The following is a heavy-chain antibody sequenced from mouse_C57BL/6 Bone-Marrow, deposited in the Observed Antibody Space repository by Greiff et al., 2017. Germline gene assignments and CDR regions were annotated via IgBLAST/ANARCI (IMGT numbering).Heavy chain of an antibody. J-gene: IGHJ3*01. CDR2: IWSCGST. V-gene: IGHV2-2*01. CDR3: ARNSPYYGSSLFAY. Sequence: QVHVKQSGPGLVQPSQSLSITCTVSGFSLTSYGVHWVRQSPGQGLEWLGVIWSCGSTDYNAAFISRLSISKDNSKSQVFFKMNSLQADDTAIYYCARNSPYYGSSLFAYWGQGTLVTVSA. D-gene: IGHD1-1*01. CDR1: GFSLTSYG.